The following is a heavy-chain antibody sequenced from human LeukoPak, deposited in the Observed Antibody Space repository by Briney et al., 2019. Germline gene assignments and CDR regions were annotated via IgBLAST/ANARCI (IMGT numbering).Heavy chain of an antibody. Sequence: ASVKVSCKASGYTFTSYGISWVRQAPGQGLEWMGWISAYNGNTNYAQKLQGRVTMTTDTSTSTAYMELNDTAVYYCASLKNYYDSSGYLVTDAFDIWGQGTMVAVSS. D-gene: IGHD3-22*01. V-gene: IGHV1-18*01. CDR3: ASLKNYYDSSGYLVTDAFDI. CDR2: ISAYNGNT. CDR1: GYTFTSYG. J-gene: IGHJ3*02.